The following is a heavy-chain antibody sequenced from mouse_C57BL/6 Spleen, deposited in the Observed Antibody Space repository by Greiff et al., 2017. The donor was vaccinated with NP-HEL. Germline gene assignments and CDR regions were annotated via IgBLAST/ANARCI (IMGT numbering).Heavy chain of an antibody. CDR3: ASHYYGSSYGWFAY. D-gene: IGHD1-1*01. CDR1: GFNIKNTY. V-gene: IGHV14-3*01. Sequence: EVKLQESVAELVRPGASVKLSCTASGFNIKNTYMHWVKQRPEQGLEWIGRIDPANGNTKYAPKFQGKATITADTSSNTAYLQLSSLTSEDTAIYYCASHYYGSSYGWFAYWGQGTLVTVSA. CDR2: IDPANGNT. J-gene: IGHJ3*01.